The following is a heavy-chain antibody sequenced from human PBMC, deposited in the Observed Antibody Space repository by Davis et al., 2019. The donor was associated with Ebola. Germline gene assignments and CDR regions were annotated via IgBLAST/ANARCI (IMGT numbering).Heavy chain of an antibody. CDR2: IIPILGIA. D-gene: IGHD6-19*01. J-gene: IGHJ4*02. CDR1: GGTFSSYA. Sequence: SVKVSCKASGGTFSSYAIGWVRQAPGQGLEWMGGIIPILGIANYAQKFQGRVTITADESTSTAYMELRSLRSDDTAVYYCAREGQGVAGTFDDYWGQGTLVTVSS. CDR3: AREGQGVAGTFDDY. V-gene: IGHV1-69*10.